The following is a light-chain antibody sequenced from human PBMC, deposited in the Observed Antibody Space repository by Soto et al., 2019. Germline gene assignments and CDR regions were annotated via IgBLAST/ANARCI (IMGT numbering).Light chain of an antibody. Sequence: EIILTQSPDTLSLSPGERATLSCRASQTVSSNYLAWCQQRPGQAPRLLIYGASTRAAGIPDRFSGSGSGTDFTLTIPRLEPEDSAVYFCQQYTGPPTTFGQRTRLEIK. CDR2: GAS. J-gene: IGKJ5*01. V-gene: IGKV3-20*01. CDR1: QTVSSNY. CDR3: QQYTGPPTT.